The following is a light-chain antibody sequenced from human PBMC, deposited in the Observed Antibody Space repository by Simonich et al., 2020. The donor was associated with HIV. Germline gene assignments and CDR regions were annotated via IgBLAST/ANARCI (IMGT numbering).Light chain of an antibody. CDR1: SSDVGGYNY. CDR3: SSYTSSLVV. V-gene: IGLV2-14*03. CDR2: DVS. Sequence: QSALTQPASVSGSPGQSITISCTGTSSDVGGYNYVSWYQQHPGKAPKLMIYDVSKRPSGVPGRFSGSKSGNTASLTISGLQAEDEADYYCSSYTSSLVVFGGGTKLTVL. J-gene: IGLJ3*02.